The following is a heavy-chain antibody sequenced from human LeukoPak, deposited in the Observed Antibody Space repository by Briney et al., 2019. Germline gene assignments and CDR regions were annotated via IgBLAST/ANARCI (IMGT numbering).Heavy chain of an antibody. Sequence: GGSLRLSCAASGFTFSSYSMNWVRQAAGQGLEWVSSISSGSSYIYYADSLKGRFTISRDNAKNSLSLQMDSLRAEDSAVYYCTRGPTLIGVAGTWPLDYWGQGTLVTVSS. CDR2: ISSGSSYI. CDR1: GFTFSSYS. D-gene: IGHD6-19*01. J-gene: IGHJ4*02. V-gene: IGHV3-21*01. CDR3: TRGPTLIGVAGTWPLDY.